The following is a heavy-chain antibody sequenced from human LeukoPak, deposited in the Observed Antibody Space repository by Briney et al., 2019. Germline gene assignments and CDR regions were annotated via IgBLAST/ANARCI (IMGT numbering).Heavy chain of an antibody. D-gene: IGHD3-9*01. CDR1: GFTFSSYA. V-gene: IGHV3-30-3*01. J-gene: IGHJ4*02. Sequence: QPGGSLRLSCAASGFTFSSYAMHWVRQAPGKGLEWVAVISYDGSNKYYADSVKGRFTISRDNSKNTLYLQMNSLRAEDTAVYYCARTPYYDILTGLLYWGQGTLVTVSS. CDR3: ARTPYYDILTGLLY. CDR2: ISYDGSNK.